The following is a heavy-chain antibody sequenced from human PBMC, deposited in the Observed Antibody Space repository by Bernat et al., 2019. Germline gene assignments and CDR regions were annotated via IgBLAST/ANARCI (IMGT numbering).Heavy chain of an antibody. Sequence: QLQLQESGPGLVKPSETLSLTCTVSGGSISSSSYYWGWIRQPPGKGLEWIGSIYYSGSTYYNPSLESRVTISVDTSKNQFSLKLSSVTAADTAVYYCARWAVAGGGYWGQGTLVTVSS. J-gene: IGHJ4*02. CDR1: GGSISSSSYY. CDR2: IYYSGST. V-gene: IGHV4-39*01. D-gene: IGHD6-19*01. CDR3: ARWAVAGGGY.